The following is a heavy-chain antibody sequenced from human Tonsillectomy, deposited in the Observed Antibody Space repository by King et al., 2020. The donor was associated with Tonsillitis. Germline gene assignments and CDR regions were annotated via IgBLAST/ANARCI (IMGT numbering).Heavy chain of an antibody. CDR3: TTVEEGVGGPRGYYYYYMDV. CDR1: GFTFSNAW. J-gene: IGHJ6*03. D-gene: IGHD3-10*01. V-gene: IGHV3-15*01. CDR2: IKSKTDGGTT. Sequence: VQLVESGGGLVKPGGSLRLSCAASGFTFSNAWMSWVRQAPGKGLEWVGRIKSKTDGGTTDYAAPVKGRFTISRDDSKNTLYLQMNSLKTEDTAVYYCTTVEEGVGGPRGYYYYYMDVWGKGTTVTVSS.